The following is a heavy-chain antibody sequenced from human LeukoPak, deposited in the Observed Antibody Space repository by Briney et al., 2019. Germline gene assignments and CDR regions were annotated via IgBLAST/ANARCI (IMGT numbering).Heavy chain of an antibody. V-gene: IGHV3-21*01. D-gene: IGHD2/OR15-2a*01. CDR1: GFTFRTYS. Sequence: PAGSLRLSCAASGFTFRTYSMDWVRQAPGQWLEWVASISTTSSHIYYAESLKGRFTISRDNAKNSLYLQMNSLRAVDTAVDYCARGSTTVQRRDTFDVWGQGTMVTVSS. CDR2: ISTTSSHI. CDR3: ARGSTTVQRRDTFDV. J-gene: IGHJ3*01.